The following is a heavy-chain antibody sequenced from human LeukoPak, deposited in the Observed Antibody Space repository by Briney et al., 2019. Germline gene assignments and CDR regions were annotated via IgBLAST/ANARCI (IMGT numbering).Heavy chain of an antibody. CDR2: ISYDGSNK. D-gene: IGHD4-17*01. Sequence: GRSLRLSCAASGFTFSNYAMHWVRQAPGKGLEWVAVISYDGSNKYYADSVKGRFTISRDNSKNTLYLQMNSLRAEDTAVYYCASGTVTFWGQGTLVTVSS. CDR1: GFTFSNYA. J-gene: IGHJ4*02. V-gene: IGHV3-30*04. CDR3: ASGTVTF.